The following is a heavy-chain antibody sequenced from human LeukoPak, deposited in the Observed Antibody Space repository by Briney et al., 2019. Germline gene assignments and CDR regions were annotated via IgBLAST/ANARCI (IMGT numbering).Heavy chain of an antibody. CDR1: GGSISSYY. V-gene: IGHV4-59*01. Sequence: SETLSLTCTVSGGSISSYYWSWIRQPPGKGLERIGYIYYSGSTNYNPSLKSRVTISVDTSKNQFSLKLSSVTAADTAVYYCARDSYYDSSGYQFDYWGQGTLVTVSS. D-gene: IGHD3-22*01. J-gene: IGHJ4*02. CDR2: IYYSGST. CDR3: ARDSYYDSSGYQFDY.